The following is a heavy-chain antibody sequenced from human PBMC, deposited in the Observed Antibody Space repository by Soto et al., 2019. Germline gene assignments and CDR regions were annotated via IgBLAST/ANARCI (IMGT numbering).Heavy chain of an antibody. CDR3: AKVTDGY. V-gene: IGHV3-23*01. J-gene: IGHJ4*02. CDR2: ISGSGGST. CDR1: GFTFTTYA. Sequence: PGGSLRLSCAASGFTFTTYALSWVRQAPGKGLEWVSTISGSGGSTYYADSVKGRFTISRDNSKNTVYLQMNSLRVEDTALYYCAKVTDGYWGQGTLVTVSS.